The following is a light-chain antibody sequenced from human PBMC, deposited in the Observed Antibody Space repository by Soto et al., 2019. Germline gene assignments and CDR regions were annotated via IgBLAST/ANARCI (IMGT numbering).Light chain of an antibody. J-gene: IGLJ2*01. CDR1: SSDIGSYNR. V-gene: IGLV2-18*02. CDR3: SSYTSSTTLV. Sequence: QSALTQPPSVSGAPGQSVTISCTGTSSDIGSYNRVSWYQQPPGTAPKLMIYEVTNRPSGVPDRFSGSKSGSTASLTISGLQAEDEADYYCSSYTSSTTLVFGGGTKFTVL. CDR2: EVT.